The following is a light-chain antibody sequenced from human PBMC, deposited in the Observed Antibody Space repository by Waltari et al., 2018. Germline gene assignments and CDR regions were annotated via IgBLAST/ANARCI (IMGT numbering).Light chain of an antibody. V-gene: IGLV4-69*01. CDR1: SGHSTSS. Sequence: QLVLTQSPSASASLRASVRLTCSLSSGHSTSSLAWHQKRPDRGPSYLMSLNSDGSHSKGDGIPDRFSGSTSGADHYLTISSLQSEDEADYYCQTWGTGIQVFGGGTKLTVL. J-gene: IGLJ3*02. CDR2: LNSDGSH. CDR3: QTWGTGIQV.